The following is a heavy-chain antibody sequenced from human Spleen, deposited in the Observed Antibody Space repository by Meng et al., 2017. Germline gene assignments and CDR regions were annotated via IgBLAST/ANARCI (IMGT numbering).Heavy chain of an antibody. D-gene: IGHD3-10*01. CDR3: AILLWFGELTPLDYYYGMDV. Sequence: ASVKVSCKPSGYTFTAYWLHWVRQAPGQGLDWMGRIDPRSGDTQYAQKFQGRVTMTRDTSISTTYMELSSLRSEDTAVYYCAILLWFGELTPLDYYYGMDVWGQGTTVTVSS. J-gene: IGHJ6*02. CDR1: GYTFTAYW. V-gene: IGHV1-2*06. CDR2: IDPRSGDT.